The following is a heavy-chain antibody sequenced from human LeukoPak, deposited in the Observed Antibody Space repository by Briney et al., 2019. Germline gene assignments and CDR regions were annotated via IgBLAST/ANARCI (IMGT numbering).Heavy chain of an antibody. CDR2: ISYDGSNK. CDR3: AKAVGDYGDYDPNYYYYGMDV. CDR1: GFTFSSYG. D-gene: IGHD4-17*01. V-gene: IGHV3-30*18. Sequence: PGRSLRLSCAASGFTFSSYGMHWVRQAPGKGLEWVAVISYDGSNKYFADSVKGRFTISRDNSKNTLYLKMNSLRAEDTAVYYCAKAVGDYGDYDPNYYYYGMDVWGQGTTVTVSS. J-gene: IGHJ6*02.